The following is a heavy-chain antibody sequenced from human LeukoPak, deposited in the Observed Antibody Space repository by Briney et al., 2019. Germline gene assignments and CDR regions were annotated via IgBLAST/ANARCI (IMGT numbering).Heavy chain of an antibody. CDR2: INHSGST. CDR1: GGSFSGYY. Sequence: SGTLSLTCAVYGGSFSGYYWSWIRQPPGKGLEWIGEINHSGSTNYNPSLKSRVTISVDTSKNQFSLKLSSVTAADTAVYYCARRRYFDWLLSKRGGYYFDYWGQGTLVTVSS. J-gene: IGHJ4*02. D-gene: IGHD3-9*01. CDR3: ARRRYFDWLLSKRGGYYFDY. V-gene: IGHV4-34*01.